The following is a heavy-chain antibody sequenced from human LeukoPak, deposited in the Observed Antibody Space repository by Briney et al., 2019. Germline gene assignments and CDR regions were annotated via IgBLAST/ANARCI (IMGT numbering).Heavy chain of an antibody. CDR3: ARGLGIQLWAPLDY. J-gene: IGHJ4*02. D-gene: IGHD5-18*01. V-gene: IGHV1-69*13. Sequence: ASVKVSCKASGGTFNSYTIYCVRQAPGQGLEWMGGIIPIFGTTKYAQKFQGRVTITADESTSTAYMELSSLRSEDTAVYYCARGLGIQLWAPLDYWGQGTLVTVSS. CDR2: IIPIFGTT. CDR1: GGTFNSYT.